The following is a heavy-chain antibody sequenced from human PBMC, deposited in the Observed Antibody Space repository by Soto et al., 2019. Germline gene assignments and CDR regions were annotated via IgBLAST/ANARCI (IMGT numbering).Heavy chain of an antibody. CDR3: ARDGQFYQAGAGRRYSSAVSAFLLNRSSDL. Sequence: GLEWMGIINPSGGSTSYAQKFQGRVTMTRDTSTSTVYMELSSLRSEDTAVYYCARDGQFYQAGAGRRYSSAVSAFLLNRSSDL. V-gene: IGHV1-46*01. J-gene: IGHJ2*01. CDR2: INPSGGST. D-gene: IGHD6-25*01.